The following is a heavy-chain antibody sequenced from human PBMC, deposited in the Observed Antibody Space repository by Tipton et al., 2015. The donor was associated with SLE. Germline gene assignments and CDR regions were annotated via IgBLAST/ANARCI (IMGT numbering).Heavy chain of an antibody. CDR2: ISPYNGNT. D-gene: IGHD1-7*01. CDR1: DYTFTNYG. Sequence: QSGAEVKKPGASVKVSCKASDYTFTNYGINWVRQAPGQGLEWMGWISPYNGNTIYAQKLQGRVTMTTDTSTSTAYMETRSLRSDDTAVYYCAGGSGTTSRIFAWFDPWGQGTLVTVSS. CDR3: AGGSGTTSRIFAWFDP. V-gene: IGHV1-18*01. J-gene: IGHJ5*02.